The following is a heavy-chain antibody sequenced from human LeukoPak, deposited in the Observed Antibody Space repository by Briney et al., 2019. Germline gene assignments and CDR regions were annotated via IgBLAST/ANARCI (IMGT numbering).Heavy chain of an antibody. CDR2: MNPNSGNT. D-gene: IGHD3-22*01. V-gene: IGHV1-8*01. Sequence: VASVKVSCKASGYTFTSYDINWVRQATGQGLEWMGWMNPNSGNTGYAQKLQGRVSMTTDTSTSTVYMELKSLRSDDTAVYYCARVDYYDSSGYYSYWGQGTLITVSS. CDR3: ARVDYYDSSGYYSY. CDR1: GYTFTSYD. J-gene: IGHJ4*02.